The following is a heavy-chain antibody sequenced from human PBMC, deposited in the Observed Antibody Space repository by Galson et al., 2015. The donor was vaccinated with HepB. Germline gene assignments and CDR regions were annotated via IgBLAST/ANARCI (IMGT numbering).Heavy chain of an antibody. D-gene: IGHD1-26*01. CDR1: GFTFSSYW. CDR2: IKQDGSEK. Sequence: SLRLSCAASGFTFSSYWMSWVRQAPGKGLEWVANIKQDGSEKYYVDSVKGRFTISRDNAKNSLYLQMNSLRAEDTAVYYCARERSIVGAQGYYYYGMDVWGQGTTVTVSS. J-gene: IGHJ6*02. V-gene: IGHV3-7*03. CDR3: ARERSIVGAQGYYYYGMDV.